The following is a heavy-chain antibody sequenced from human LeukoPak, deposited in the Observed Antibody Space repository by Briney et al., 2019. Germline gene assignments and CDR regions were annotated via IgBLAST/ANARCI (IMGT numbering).Heavy chain of an antibody. CDR1: VGSIGDYY. Sequence: PSETLSLTCSVSVGSIGDYYWSWIRQPPGKGLELIGYVYYSGSTNYNPSLKSRVTISVDTSKNQFSLNLSSVTAADTAVYYCARHSPLGEVAGVIDYWGQGSLVTVSS. V-gene: IGHV4-59*08. CDR2: VYYSGST. J-gene: IGHJ4*02. D-gene: IGHD1-26*01. CDR3: ARHSPLGEVAGVIDY.